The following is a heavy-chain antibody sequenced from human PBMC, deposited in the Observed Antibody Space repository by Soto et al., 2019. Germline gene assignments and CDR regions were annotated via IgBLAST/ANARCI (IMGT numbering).Heavy chain of an antibody. CDR3: ATVNPYYYFDL. D-gene: IGHD4-17*01. J-gene: IGHJ2*01. Sequence: QVQLVQSGTEVKKPGASVKVSCKASGYTDNTYGITWVRQAPGQGLEWMGWISAYNGNTNYAQKFQGRVTMTADTSTSPGYMELRSLTSDDTAVYYCATVNPYYYFDLWGRGTLVTVSS. V-gene: IGHV1-18*01. CDR1: GYTDNTYG. CDR2: ISAYNGNT.